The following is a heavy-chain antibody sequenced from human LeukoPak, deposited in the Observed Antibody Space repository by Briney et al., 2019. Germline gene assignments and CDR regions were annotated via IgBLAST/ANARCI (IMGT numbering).Heavy chain of an antibody. Sequence: GGSLRLSCAASGFTFSSYAMSWVRQAPGKGLEWVAVISYDGSNKYYADSVKGRFTISRDNSKNTLYLQMNSLRAEDTAVYYCAREGARDSSGYYGAFDYWGQGTLVTVSS. CDR1: GFTFSSYA. CDR2: ISYDGSNK. CDR3: AREGARDSSGYYGAFDY. D-gene: IGHD3-22*01. V-gene: IGHV3-30-3*01. J-gene: IGHJ4*02.